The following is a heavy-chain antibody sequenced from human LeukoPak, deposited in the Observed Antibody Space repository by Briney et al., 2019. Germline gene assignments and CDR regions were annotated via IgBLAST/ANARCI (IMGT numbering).Heavy chain of an antibody. CDR3: AKDDSSGLVTLGTFQR. J-gene: IGHJ1*01. Sequence: GGSLRLSCATSGFTFSTYGMSWVRQAPGKGLEWVSSISSGGTYIYYADSVKGRFTISRDNANNSLHLQMNSLRAEDTAVYFCAKDDSSGLVTLGTFQRWGQGTLVSVSS. CDR1: GFTFSTYG. D-gene: IGHD6-19*01. V-gene: IGHV3-21*01. CDR2: ISSGGTYI.